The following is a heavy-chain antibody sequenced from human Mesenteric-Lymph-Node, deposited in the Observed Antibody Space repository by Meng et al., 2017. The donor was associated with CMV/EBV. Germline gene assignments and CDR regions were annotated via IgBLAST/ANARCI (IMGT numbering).Heavy chain of an antibody. V-gene: IGHV3-30*04. CDR2: ISYDGSNK. Sequence: GESLKISCAASGFTFSSYAMHWVRQAPGKGLEWVAVISYDGSNKYYADSVKGRFTISRDNSKNSLYLQMNSLRAEDTAVYYCAREGRGYDFVLRTWGYFQHWGQGTLVTVSS. CDR3: AREGRGYDFVLRTWGYFQH. CDR1: GFTFSSYA. J-gene: IGHJ1*01. D-gene: IGHD5-12*01.